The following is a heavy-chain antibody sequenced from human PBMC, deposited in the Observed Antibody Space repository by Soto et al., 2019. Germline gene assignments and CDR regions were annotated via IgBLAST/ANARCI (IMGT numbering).Heavy chain of an antibody. CDR1: GGSISSGDYY. V-gene: IGHV4-30-4*01. CDR3: ARAVVVGENWFDP. D-gene: IGHD2-15*01. CDR2: IYYSGST. Sequence: QVQLQESGPGLVKPSQTLSLTCTVSGGSISSGDYYWSWIRQPPGKGLEWIGYIYYSGSTYYNPSLKSRVTISVDTSKNQFSLMLSSVTAADTAVYYCARAVVVGENWFDPWGQGTLVTVSS. J-gene: IGHJ5*02.